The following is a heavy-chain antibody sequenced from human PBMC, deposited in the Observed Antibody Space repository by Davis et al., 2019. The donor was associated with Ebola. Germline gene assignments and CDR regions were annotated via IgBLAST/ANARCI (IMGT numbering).Heavy chain of an antibody. V-gene: IGHV3-11*01. CDR2: ITSSGSTI. D-gene: IGHD3-10*01. CDR3: AKHLWHYGSGSSFSDLDS. Sequence: GESLKISCAASGFTFSDYSMSWIRQAPGKGLEWISYITSSGSTIYYADSVKGRFTISRDNAKNTLYLQMNGLRGEDTAVYYCAKHLWHYGSGSSFSDLDSWGQGTLVTVAS. J-gene: IGHJ4*02. CDR1: GFTFSDYS.